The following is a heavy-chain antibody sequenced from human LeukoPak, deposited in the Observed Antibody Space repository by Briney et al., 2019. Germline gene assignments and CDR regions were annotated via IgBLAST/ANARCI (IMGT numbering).Heavy chain of an antibody. J-gene: IGHJ5*02. CDR2: INHDGTT. CDR1: GGSFRDYY. CDR3: AREGAYTNFVNRFDA. D-gene: IGHD2-2*02. V-gene: IGHV4-34*01. Sequence: SETLSLTCAVYGGSFRDYYWSWIRQPPGKGLEWVGEINHDGTTNYNPSLKSRVIMSVDASKSQFFLTLTPVTAADTAVYYCAREGAYTNFVNRFDAWGQGTLVTVSS.